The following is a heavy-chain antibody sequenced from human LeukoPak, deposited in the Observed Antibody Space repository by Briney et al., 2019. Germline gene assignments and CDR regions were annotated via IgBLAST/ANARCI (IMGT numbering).Heavy chain of an antibody. CDR3: AKDLGDTSSAPDY. J-gene: IGHJ4*02. CDR2: TFFDGSKS. V-gene: IGHV3-33*06. D-gene: IGHD6-6*01. CDR1: GFSFSSYA. Sequence: GGSLRLSCSASGFSFSSYALHWVRQAPGKGLEWVAVTFFDGSKSYYADSVKGRFTISRDNSKNTLYLQMNTLGVEDTAFYYCAKDLGDTSSAPDYWGQGTLVTVSS.